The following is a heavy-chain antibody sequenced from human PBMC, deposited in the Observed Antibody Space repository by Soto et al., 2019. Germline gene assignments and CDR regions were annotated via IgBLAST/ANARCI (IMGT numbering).Heavy chain of an antibody. D-gene: IGHD6-19*01. CDR2: IKQDGYEK. CDR1: GFTLSSYW. CDR3: ARDADASGWYHYGMDV. J-gene: IGHJ6*02. V-gene: IGHV3-7*01. Sequence: GGSLRLSCAASGFTLSSYWMNWVRQAPGKGLEWVANIKQDGYEKYYVDSVRGRFFISRDNAKNSLYLQLNSLRAEDTAVYYYARDADASGWYHYGMDVWGQGTLVTVSS.